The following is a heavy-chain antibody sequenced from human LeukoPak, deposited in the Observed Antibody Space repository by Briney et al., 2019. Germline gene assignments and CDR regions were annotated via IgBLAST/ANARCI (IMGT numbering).Heavy chain of an antibody. CDR1: GYTFTSYG. J-gene: IGHJ4*02. Sequence: ASVKVSCKASGYTFTSYGISWVRQTPGQGLEWMGWISTYNRNTNYAQNLQGRDTMTTDTSTSTAYMELRSLRSDDTAVYYCARGIAVAGTSIQFDYWGQGTLVTVSS. V-gene: IGHV1-18*01. CDR3: ARGIAVAGTSIQFDY. D-gene: IGHD6-19*01. CDR2: ISTYNRNT.